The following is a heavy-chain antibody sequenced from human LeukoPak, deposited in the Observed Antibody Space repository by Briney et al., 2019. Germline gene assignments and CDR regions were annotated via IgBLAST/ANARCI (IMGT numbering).Heavy chain of an antibody. J-gene: IGHJ4*02. CDR2: IYYSGGST. Sequence: GGSLRLSCTASGFAFDEHAMSWVRQVPGKGLEWVSGIYYSGGSTSYADPLRGRYTISRDNAKNSLYLQMDSLRAEDTALYYWTRAPIASPYCFVYWGEGTLVTVSS. D-gene: IGHD2-15*01. CDR3: TRAPIASPYCFVY. V-gene: IGHV3-20*04. CDR1: GFAFDEHA.